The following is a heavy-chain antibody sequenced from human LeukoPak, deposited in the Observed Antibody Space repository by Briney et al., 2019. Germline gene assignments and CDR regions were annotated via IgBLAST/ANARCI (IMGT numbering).Heavy chain of an antibody. CDR1: GDTFSNYG. Sequence: ASVKVSCKASGDTFSNYGINWVRQAPGQGLEWMGRINPNSGGTNYAQKFQGRVTMTRDTSISTAYMELSRLRSDDTAVYYCARDSRWVGGARHWGQGTLVTVSS. V-gene: IGHV1-2*06. J-gene: IGHJ4*02. CDR3: ARDSRWVGGARH. CDR2: INPNSGGT. D-gene: IGHD1-26*01.